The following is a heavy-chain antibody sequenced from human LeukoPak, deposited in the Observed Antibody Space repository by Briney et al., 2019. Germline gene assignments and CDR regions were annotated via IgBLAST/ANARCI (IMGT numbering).Heavy chain of an antibody. Sequence: SETLSLTCTVSGGSISGYYWSWIRKSPGKGLEWIGYIYYSGSSSYNPSLKSRVTISVDTSKNQFSLRLNSVTAADTAVYYCARGGWLQYLSYDYWGQGTLVTVSS. CDR3: ARGGWLQYLSYDY. J-gene: IGHJ4*02. D-gene: IGHD4-11*01. CDR2: IYYSGSS. CDR1: GGSISGYY. V-gene: IGHV4-59*01.